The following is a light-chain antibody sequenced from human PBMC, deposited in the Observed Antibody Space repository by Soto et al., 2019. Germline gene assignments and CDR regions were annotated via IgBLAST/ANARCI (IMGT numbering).Light chain of an antibody. CDR1: QSVSSNS. J-gene: IGKJ1*01. Sequence: EIVLTQSPGILSLSPGERATLSCRASQSVSSNSLAWYQQTPGQAPRLLIYSTSIRATGIPDRFSGSGSGRDFTLTISRLEPEDFTMYHCQQYGDSPWTLGQGTKVDIK. V-gene: IGKV3-20*01. CDR2: STS. CDR3: QQYGDSPWT.